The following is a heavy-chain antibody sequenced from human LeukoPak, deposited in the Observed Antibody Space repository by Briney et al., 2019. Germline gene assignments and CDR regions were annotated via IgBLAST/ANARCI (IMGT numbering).Heavy chain of an antibody. Sequence: PSETLSLTCAVYGGSVSSYYWSWVRQPPGKGLEWIGEINHSVSTNYNPSLKGRFTISVDTSKNHLSLKLSSLTAADTAVYFCARGPPADYYDSSGFSYVFDYWGQGTLVTVSS. V-gene: IGHV4-34*01. CDR3: ARGPPADYYDSSGFSYVFDY. CDR1: GGSVSSYY. J-gene: IGHJ4*02. D-gene: IGHD3-22*01. CDR2: INHSVST.